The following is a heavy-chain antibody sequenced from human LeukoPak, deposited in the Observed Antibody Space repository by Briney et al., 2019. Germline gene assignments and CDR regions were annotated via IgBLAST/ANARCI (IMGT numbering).Heavy chain of an antibody. Sequence: PSETLSLTCTVSGDSISSYYWSWIRQPPGKGLEWIGYIYYSGSTNYNPSLKSRVTISVDTSKNQFSLKLSSVTAADTAVYCCARRVHCSGGNCYHDAFDIWGQGTMVTVSS. CDR2: IYYSGST. D-gene: IGHD2-15*01. J-gene: IGHJ3*02. V-gene: IGHV4-59*08. CDR3: ARRVHCSGGNCYHDAFDI. CDR1: GDSISSYY.